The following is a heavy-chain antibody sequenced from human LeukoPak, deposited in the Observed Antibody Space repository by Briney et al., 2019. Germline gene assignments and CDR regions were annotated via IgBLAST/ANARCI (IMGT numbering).Heavy chain of an antibody. CDR3: ASQTIFGGTYYFDY. J-gene: IGHJ4*02. V-gene: IGHV4-59*01. Sequence: SETLSLTCTVSGGSISSYYWSWIRQPPGKGLEWIGYIYYSGSTNYNPSLKSRVTISVDTSKNQFSLKLSSVTAADTAVYYCASQTIFGGTYYFDYWGQGTLVTVSS. CDR1: GGSISSYY. D-gene: IGHD3-3*01. CDR2: IYYSGST.